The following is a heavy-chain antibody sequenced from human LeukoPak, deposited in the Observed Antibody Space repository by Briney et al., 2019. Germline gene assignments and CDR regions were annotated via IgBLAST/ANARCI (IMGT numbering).Heavy chain of an antibody. CDR3: ARESGYYYDSSGYYYL. V-gene: IGHV3-7*01. CDR2: IKQDGSEK. Sequence: GGSLRLSCAASGCTFSSYWMSWVRQAPGKGLEWVANIKQDGSEKYYVDSVKGRFTISRDNAKNSLYLQMNSLRAEETAVYYCARESGYYYDSSGYYYLWGQGTPVTVSS. D-gene: IGHD3-22*01. J-gene: IGHJ4*02. CDR1: GCTFSSYW.